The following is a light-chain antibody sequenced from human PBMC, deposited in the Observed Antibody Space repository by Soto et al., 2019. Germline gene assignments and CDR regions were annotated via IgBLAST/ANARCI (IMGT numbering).Light chain of an antibody. CDR2: SAS. V-gene: IGKV3-20*01. CDR1: QTVNNNY. J-gene: IGKJ1*01. CDR3: QQYSASPRT. Sequence: EIVLTQPPGTLSLSPGERATLSCRASQTVNNNYVAWYQQKPGQAPRLLIHSASSRATGIPDRFSASGTGTDFTLTISRLEPEDFAVYYCQQYSASPRTFGQGTKVDI.